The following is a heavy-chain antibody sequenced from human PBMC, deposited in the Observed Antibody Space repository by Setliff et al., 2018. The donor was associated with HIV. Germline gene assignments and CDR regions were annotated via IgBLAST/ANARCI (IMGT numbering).Heavy chain of an antibody. J-gene: IGHJ4*02. D-gene: IGHD5-18*01. CDR3: ASIELAAMVPVDY. V-gene: IGHV3-21*01. CDR2: ISSSSYYI. Sequence: GGSLRLSCVASGFTFSSYTMNWVRQAPGKGLEWVSSISSSSYYIYYADSVKGRFTISRDNAKNSLFLQMNSLRAEDTAVYYCASIELAAMVPVDYWGQGTLVTVSS. CDR1: GFTFSSYT.